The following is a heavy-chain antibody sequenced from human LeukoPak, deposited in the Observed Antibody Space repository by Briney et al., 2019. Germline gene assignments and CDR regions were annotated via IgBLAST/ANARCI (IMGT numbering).Heavy chain of an antibody. CDR3: ARVEWMGRMDY. J-gene: IGHJ4*02. D-gene: IGHD3-3*01. CDR1: GFTFTNYW. V-gene: IGHV3-7*01. Sequence: GGSLRLSCAASGFTFTNYWMTWVRQAPGKGLEWVANIKQDGSEKYYVDSVKGRFTISRDNAENSLSLQMNSLRAEDTAVYYCARVEWMGRMDYWGQGTLVTVSS. CDR2: IKQDGSEK.